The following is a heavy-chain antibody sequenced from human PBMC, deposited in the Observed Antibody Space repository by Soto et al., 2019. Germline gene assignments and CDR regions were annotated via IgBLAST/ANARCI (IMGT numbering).Heavy chain of an antibody. CDR3: ARDLKPYYYGSGSYYAFDI. V-gene: IGHV4-4*02. Sequence: QVQLQESGPGLVKPSGTLSLTCAVSSGSISSSNWWSWVRQPPGKGLEWIGEIYHSGSTNYNPSLKSRVTISVDKSKNQFSLKLSSVTAADTAVYYCARDLKPYYYGSGSYYAFDIWGQGTMVTVSS. J-gene: IGHJ3*02. D-gene: IGHD3-10*01. CDR2: IYHSGST. CDR1: SGSISSSNW.